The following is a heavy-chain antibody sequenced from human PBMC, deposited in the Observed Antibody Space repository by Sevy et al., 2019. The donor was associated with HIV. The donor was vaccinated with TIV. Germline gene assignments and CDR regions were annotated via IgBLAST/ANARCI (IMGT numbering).Heavy chain of an antibody. D-gene: IGHD1-1*01. J-gene: IGHJ6*02. Sequence: ASVKVSCEASGGPFNTYAITWIRQAPGQGLEWMGGIIPLFGTTTYAHHFQGRITSTADESRTTAYMELSSLRSEDTAVYYCASERGGPVQLERLTSYYGMDIWGQGTTVTVSS. CDR3: ASERGGPVQLERLTSYYGMDI. V-gene: IGHV1-69*13. CDR2: IIPLFGTT. CDR1: GGPFNTYA.